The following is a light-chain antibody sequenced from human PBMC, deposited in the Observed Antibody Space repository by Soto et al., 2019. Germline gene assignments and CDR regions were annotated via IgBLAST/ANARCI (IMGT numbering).Light chain of an antibody. CDR3: QQYNSWRT. CDR2: GAF. CDR1: QSVSSN. V-gene: IGKV3-15*01. Sequence: EIVMTQSPATLSVSPGERATLSCRASQSVSSNLAWYQQKPGQAPRLLIYGAFTRATGIPARFSGSGSGTEFTLTISTLQSEDFAVYYCQQYNSWRTFGQGTKLEIK. J-gene: IGKJ2*01.